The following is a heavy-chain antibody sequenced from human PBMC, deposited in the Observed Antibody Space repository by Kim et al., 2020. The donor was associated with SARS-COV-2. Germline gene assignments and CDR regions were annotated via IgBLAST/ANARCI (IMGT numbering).Heavy chain of an antibody. Sequence: GGSLRLSCAASGFTFSSYGMHWVRQAPGKGLEWVAVIWYDGSNKYYADSVKGRFTISRDNSKNTLYLQMNSLRAEDTAVYYCARDQAQLKLGTPGRGAFDIWGQGTMVTVSS. D-gene: IGHD7-27*01. CDR3: ARDQAQLKLGTPGRGAFDI. V-gene: IGHV3-33*01. J-gene: IGHJ3*02. CDR2: IWYDGSNK. CDR1: GFTFSSYG.